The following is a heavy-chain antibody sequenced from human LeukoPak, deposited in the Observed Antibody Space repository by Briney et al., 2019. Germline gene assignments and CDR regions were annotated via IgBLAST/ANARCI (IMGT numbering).Heavy chain of an antibody. J-gene: IGHJ5*02. CDR1: GGSISSSSYY. CDR3: ARPTAWGYYSSSSGWFDP. Sequence: SETLSLTCTVSGGSISSSSYYWGWIRQPPGKGLEWIGSIYYSGSTYYNPSLKSRVTISVDTSKNQLSLKLSSVTAADTAVYYCARPTAWGYYSSSSGWFDPWGQGTLVTVSS. D-gene: IGHD6-6*01. V-gene: IGHV4-39*01. CDR2: IYYSGST.